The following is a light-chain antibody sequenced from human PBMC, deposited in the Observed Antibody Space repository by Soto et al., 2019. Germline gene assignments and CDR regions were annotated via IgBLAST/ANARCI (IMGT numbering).Light chain of an antibody. Sequence: QSALTQPASVSGSPGQSITISCTGTSSDVGGYTYVSWYQQHPGKAPKLMIYEVSNRPSGVSNRFSGSTSGNTASLTIAGLQAEDEADYYCSSYTSSSTRVFGGGTKVTVL. J-gene: IGLJ3*02. CDR3: SSYTSSSTRV. CDR2: EVS. CDR1: SSDVGGYTY. V-gene: IGLV2-14*01.